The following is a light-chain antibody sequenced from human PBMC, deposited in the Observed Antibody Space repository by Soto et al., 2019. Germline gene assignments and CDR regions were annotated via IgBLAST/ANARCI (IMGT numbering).Light chain of an antibody. J-gene: IGKJ3*01. V-gene: IGKV1-33*01. CDR1: RDIRNY. Sequence: DIQMTQSPSSLSASVGDRVTITCQASRDIRNYLNWYQQKPGIAPKLLIYDASNLETGVPSRFMGSASRTDFTFTISSLQPEDFATYYCQQYDDSITFGPGTKVDIK. CDR3: QQYDDSIT. CDR2: DAS.